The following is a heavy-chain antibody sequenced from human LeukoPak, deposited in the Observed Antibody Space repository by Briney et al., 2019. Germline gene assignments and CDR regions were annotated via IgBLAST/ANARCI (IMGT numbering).Heavy chain of an antibody. CDR2: ISGSGSMT. V-gene: IGHV3-23*01. Sequence: PGGSLRLSCAASGFTFSSYAIAWVRRAPGKGLKWVSTISGSGSMTYHADSVKGRFTISRDSSRNTLYLQMNSLRAEDTAVYYCAREVVATASAFDCWGQGTLVTVSS. CDR3: AREVVATASAFDC. J-gene: IGHJ4*02. CDR1: GFTFSSYA. D-gene: IGHD2-21*01.